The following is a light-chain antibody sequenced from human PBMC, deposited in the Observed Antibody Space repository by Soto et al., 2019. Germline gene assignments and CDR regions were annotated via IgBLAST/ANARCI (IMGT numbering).Light chain of an antibody. CDR1: QGIGDW. J-gene: IGKJ3*01. CDR2: DAS. Sequence: DMQMTQSPSTLSASVGDRVTXTCRASQGIGDWLAWYQQKPGKAPKLLIYDASTLESGVPLRFSGSGSGTEFTLTITSLQPDDFATYYCQQYNSYSRTFGPGTKVDIK. V-gene: IGKV1-5*01. CDR3: QQYNSYSRT.